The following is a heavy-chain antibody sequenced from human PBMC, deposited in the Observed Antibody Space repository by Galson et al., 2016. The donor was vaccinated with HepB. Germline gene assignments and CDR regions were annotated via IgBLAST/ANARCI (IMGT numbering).Heavy chain of an antibody. V-gene: IGHV3-53*01. CDR2: IYDGGLT. CDR1: GFTVSDNY. Sequence: SLRLSCAASGFTVSDNYITWVRQAPGKGLEWVSIIYDGGLTYYADHVTGRFTISRDNSKNTVYLQMNSLTAEDTAIYYCSRDRLRGVVGSFHPWGQGTLVTVSS. D-gene: IGHD3-10*01. CDR3: SRDRLRGVVGSFHP. J-gene: IGHJ5*02.